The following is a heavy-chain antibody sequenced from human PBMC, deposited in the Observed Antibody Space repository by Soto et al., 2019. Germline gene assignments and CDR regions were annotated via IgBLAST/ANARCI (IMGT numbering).Heavy chain of an antibody. Sequence: QVQLVQSGAEVKKPGSSVKVSCKASGGTFSSYAISWVRQAPGQGLEWMGGIIPIFGTANYAQKFQGRVTITADESTSTADMELSSLRSEDTAVYYCARENRNKRDGYNLFDYWGQGTLVTVSS. CDR3: ARENRNKRDGYNLFDY. CDR2: IIPIFGTA. V-gene: IGHV1-69*01. CDR1: GGTFSSYA. J-gene: IGHJ4*02. D-gene: IGHD5-12*01.